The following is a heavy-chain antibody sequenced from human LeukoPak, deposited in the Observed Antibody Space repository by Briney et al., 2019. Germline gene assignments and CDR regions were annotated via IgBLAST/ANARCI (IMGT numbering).Heavy chain of an antibody. CDR1: GFTFSSYA. J-gene: IGHJ4*02. D-gene: IGHD6-13*01. V-gene: IGHV3-30-3*01. CDR2: ISYDGSNK. Sequence: PGRSLRLSCAASGFTFSSYAMHWVRQAPGKGLEWVAVISYDGSNKYYADSVKGRFTISRDNSKNTLYLQMNSLRAEDTAVYYCARALYSSSWYGGYWGQGTLVTVSS. CDR3: ARALYSSSWYGGY.